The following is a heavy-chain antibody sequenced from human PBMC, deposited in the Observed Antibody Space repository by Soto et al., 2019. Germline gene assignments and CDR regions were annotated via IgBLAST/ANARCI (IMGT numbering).Heavy chain of an antibody. V-gene: IGHV3-33*01. CDR2: IWYDGSKK. CDR3: ARKDDSVDYAPGGY. Sequence: QVQLVESGGGVVQPGRSLSLSCAASGFSFSSYGMHWVRQSPGKGLEWLAVIWYDGSKKYYADSVKGRFTVSRYNSENTLYLQRNSLPAEDTAVYYCARKDDSVDYAPGGYWGQGTLVIVSS. D-gene: IGHD4-17*01. CDR1: GFSFSSYG. J-gene: IGHJ4*02.